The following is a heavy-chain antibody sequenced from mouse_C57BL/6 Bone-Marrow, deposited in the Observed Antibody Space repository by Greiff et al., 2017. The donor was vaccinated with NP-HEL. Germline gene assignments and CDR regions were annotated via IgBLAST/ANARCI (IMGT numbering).Heavy chain of an antibody. J-gene: IGHJ4*01. D-gene: IGHD1-1*01. V-gene: IGHV14-4*01. CDR2: IDPENGDT. Sequence: EVQLQQSGAELVRPGASVKLSCTASGFNIKDDYMHWVKQRPEQGLEWIGWIDPENGDTEYASKFQGKATITADTSSNTAYLQLSSLTSEDTAVYYCTRGTTVVASSAMDYWGQGTSVTVSS. CDR1: GFNIKDDY. CDR3: TRGTTVVASSAMDY.